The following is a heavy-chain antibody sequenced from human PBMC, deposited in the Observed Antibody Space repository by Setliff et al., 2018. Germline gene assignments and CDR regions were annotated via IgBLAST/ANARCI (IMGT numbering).Heavy chain of an antibody. D-gene: IGHD3-3*01. CDR3: ARMSGFQYMDV. V-gene: IGHV4-38-2*01. CDR2: IWHSGAT. CDR1: GYSISNGYY. J-gene: IGHJ6*03. Sequence: SETLSLTCAVSGYSISNGYYWGWIRQPPGKGLEWIGSIWHSGATNYNPSLKGRATLSVDASKRQFSLKLTSVTAADTAVYYCARMSGFQYMDVWGKGTTVTVSS.